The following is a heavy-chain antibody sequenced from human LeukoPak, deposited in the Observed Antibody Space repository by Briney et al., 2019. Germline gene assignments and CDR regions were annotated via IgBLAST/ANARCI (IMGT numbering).Heavy chain of an antibody. J-gene: IGHJ4*02. CDR3: AREGTLGYDFWSGYFY. D-gene: IGHD3-3*01. CDR2: ISYDGSNK. V-gene: IGHV3-30-3*01. CDR1: GFTFSSYA. Sequence: PGGSLRLSCAASGFTFSSYAMHWVRQAPGKGLEWVAVISYDGSNKYYADSVKGRFTISRDNSKNTLYLQMNSLRAEDTAVYYCAREGTLGYDFWSGYFYWGQGTLVTVSS.